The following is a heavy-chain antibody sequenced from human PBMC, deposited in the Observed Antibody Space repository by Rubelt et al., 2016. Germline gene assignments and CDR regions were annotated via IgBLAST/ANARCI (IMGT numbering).Heavy chain of an antibody. CDR1: GGTFSSYA. V-gene: IGHV1-69*06. D-gene: IGHD3-9*01. J-gene: IGHJ6*02. CDR2: IIPIFGTA. Sequence: QVQLVQSGAEVKKPGSSVKVSCKASGGTFSSYAISWVRQAPGQGLEWMGGIIPIFGTANYAQKFQGRVTSTADKSTITAYRELSSLRSEDTAVYYCASPPYDILTGYDYYYGMDVWGQGTTVTVSS. CDR3: ASPPYDILTGYDYYYGMDV.